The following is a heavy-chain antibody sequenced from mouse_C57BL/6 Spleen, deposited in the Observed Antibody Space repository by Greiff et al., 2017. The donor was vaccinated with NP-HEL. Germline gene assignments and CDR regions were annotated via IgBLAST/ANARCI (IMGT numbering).Heavy chain of an antibody. D-gene: IGHD3-2*02. V-gene: IGHV1-53*01. CDR2: INPCNGGT. J-gene: IGHJ3*01. Sequence: VQLQQSGTELVKPGASVKLSCKASGYTFTSYWMHWVKQRPGQGLEWIGNINPCNGGTNYNEKFKSKATLTVDKSSSTAYMQLSSLTSADSAVDYCAETAQSWFAYWGQGTLVTVSA. CDR3: AETAQSWFAY. CDR1: GYTFTSYW.